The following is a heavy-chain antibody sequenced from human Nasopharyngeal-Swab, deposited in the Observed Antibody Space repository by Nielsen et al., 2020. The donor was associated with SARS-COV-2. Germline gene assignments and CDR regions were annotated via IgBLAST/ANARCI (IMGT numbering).Heavy chain of an antibody. Sequence: WILQPPGKGLEGMAVISYDGIKKYYADSVKGRFTLSRDNSKNTLYLQMNSLRTEDTAVYYCAKDHQLIRNYYYYDMDVWGQGTTVTVSS. CDR2: ISYDGIKK. V-gene: IGHV3-30*18. D-gene: IGHD2-8*01. CDR3: AKDHQLIRNYYYYDMDV. J-gene: IGHJ6*02.